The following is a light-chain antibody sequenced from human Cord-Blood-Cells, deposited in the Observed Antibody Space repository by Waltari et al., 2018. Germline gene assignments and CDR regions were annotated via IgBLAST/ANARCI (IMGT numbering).Light chain of an antibody. Sequence: EIVLTQSPGTLSLSPGERATLSCRASQSVSSSYLAWYQQKPGQAPRPLIYGASSRATGIPDRFSGSGSGTDFTLTISRLDPEDFAVYYCQQYGSSPKYTFGQGAKLEIK. V-gene: IGKV3-20*01. J-gene: IGKJ2*01. CDR3: QQYGSSPKYT. CDR1: QSVSSSY. CDR2: GAS.